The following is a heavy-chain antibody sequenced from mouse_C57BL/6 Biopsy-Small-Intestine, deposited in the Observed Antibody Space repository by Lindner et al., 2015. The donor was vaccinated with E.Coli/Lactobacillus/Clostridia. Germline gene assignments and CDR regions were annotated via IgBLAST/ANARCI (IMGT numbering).Heavy chain of an antibody. CDR3: ARRGYEGYFDV. Sequence: VQLQQSGAELVGPGTSVKVSCKASGYAFTNYLIEWVKQRPGQGLEWIGVINPGSGGTNYNEKFKGKATLTADKSSSTAYMQLSSLTSEDSAVYFCARRGYEGYFDVWGTGTTVTVSS. CDR1: GYAFTNYL. CDR2: INPGSGGT. V-gene: IGHV1-54*01. D-gene: IGHD3-1*01. J-gene: IGHJ1*03.